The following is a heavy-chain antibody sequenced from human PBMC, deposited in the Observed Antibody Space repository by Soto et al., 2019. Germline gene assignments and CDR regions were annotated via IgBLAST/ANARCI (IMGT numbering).Heavy chain of an antibody. CDR2: ISWNSGSI. J-gene: IGHJ4*02. CDR1: GFTFENYA. Sequence: EVQLVESGGGLVQPGRSLRLSCAASGFTFENYAMHWVRQATGKGREWVSGISWNSGSIGYAGSVKGRFTISRVNAKNSLGLQMNSLRPEDTAFYYCAVSGFRTLNRYGSASYIDYWGQGNVVTVSS. D-gene: IGHD5-18*01. CDR3: AVSGFRTLNRYGSASYIDY. V-gene: IGHV3-9*01.